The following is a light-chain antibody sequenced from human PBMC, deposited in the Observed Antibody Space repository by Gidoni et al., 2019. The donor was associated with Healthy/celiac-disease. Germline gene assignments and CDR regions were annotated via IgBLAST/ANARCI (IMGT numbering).Light chain of an antibody. CDR1: SSNIGAGSD. J-gene: IGLJ3*02. CDR2: GNS. CDR3: QSYDSSLSGWV. Sequence: QSVLTQQPSVSGAPGQRVTISCTGSSSNIGAGSDVHWYQQLPGTAPKLLIHGNSNRPSGVPDRFSGSKSGTSASLAITGLQAEDEADYYCQSYDSSLSGWVFGGGTKLTVL. V-gene: IGLV1-40*01.